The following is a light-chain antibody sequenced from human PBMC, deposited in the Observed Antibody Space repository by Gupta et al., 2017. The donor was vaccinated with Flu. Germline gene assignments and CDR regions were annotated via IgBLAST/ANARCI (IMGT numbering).Light chain of an antibody. V-gene: IGKV3-11*01. CDR3: QQRSNWPYS. CDR1: QSVSSY. Sequence: DIVSTQSPATLSLSPGERATLSCRASQSVSSYLAWYQQKPGQAPRLLIYDASNRATGIPARFSGSGSGTDFTLTISSLEPEDFAFYYCQQRSNWPYSFGQGTKLEIK. J-gene: IGKJ2*03. CDR2: DAS.